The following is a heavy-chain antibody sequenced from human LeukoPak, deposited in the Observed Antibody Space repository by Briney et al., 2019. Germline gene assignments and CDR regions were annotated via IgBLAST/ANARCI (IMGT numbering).Heavy chain of an antibody. CDR1: GGTFSSYA. V-gene: IGHV1-69*13. CDR2: IIPIFGTA. D-gene: IGHD5-24*01. CDR3: ARVEMATITWFDP. Sequence: SVKVSCKASGGTFSSYAISWVRQAPGQGLEWIGGIIPIFGTANYAQKFQGRVTITADESTSTAYMELSSLRSEDTAVYYCARVEMATITWFDPWGQGTLVTVSS. J-gene: IGHJ5*02.